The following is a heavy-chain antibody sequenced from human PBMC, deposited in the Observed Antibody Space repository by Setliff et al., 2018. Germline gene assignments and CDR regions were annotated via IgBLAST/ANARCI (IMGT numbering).Heavy chain of an antibody. V-gene: IGHV3-20*04. Sequence: HGESLKISCAASGFTFDDYGMSWVRQAPGKGLEWVSGINWNGVKTDYAESLKGRFAISRDNAKISLYLQINSLRAEDTALYYCAREARMGCFDYWGQGTPVTVSS. CDR1: GFTFDDYG. CDR3: AREARMGCFDY. CDR2: INWNGVKT. D-gene: IGHD6-19*01. J-gene: IGHJ4*02.